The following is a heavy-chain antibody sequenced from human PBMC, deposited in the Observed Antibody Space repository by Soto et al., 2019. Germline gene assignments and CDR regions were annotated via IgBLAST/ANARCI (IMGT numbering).Heavy chain of an antibody. CDR3: ATGHYDFGSGYRHAFDI. V-gene: IGHV1-24*01. CDR2: FDPEDGET. D-gene: IGHD3-3*01. Sequence: ASVKVSCKVSGYTPTELSMHWVRQAPGKGLEWMGGFDPEDGETIYAQKFQGRVTMTEDTSTDTAYMELSSLRSEDTAVYYCATGHYDFGSGYRHAFDIWGQGTMVTVSS. J-gene: IGHJ3*02. CDR1: GYTPTELS.